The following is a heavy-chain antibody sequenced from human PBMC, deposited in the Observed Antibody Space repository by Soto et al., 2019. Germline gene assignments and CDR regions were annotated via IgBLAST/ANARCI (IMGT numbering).Heavy chain of an antibody. Sequence: TSETLSLTCTVSGGSISSYYWSWIRQPPGKGLEWIGYIYYSGSTNYNPSLKSRVTISVDTSKNQFSLKLSSVTAADTAVYYCASARELWCFDYWGQGTLVTVSS. CDR1: GGSISSYY. V-gene: IGHV4-59*01. J-gene: IGHJ4*02. CDR3: ASARELWCFDY. CDR2: IYYSGST. D-gene: IGHD5-18*01.